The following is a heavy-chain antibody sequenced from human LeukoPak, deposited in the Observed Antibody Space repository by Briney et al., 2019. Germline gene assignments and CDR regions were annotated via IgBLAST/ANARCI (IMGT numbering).Heavy chain of an antibody. CDR1: GFTFSSYA. D-gene: IGHD1-26*01. CDR3: AKGSGNYLADFDY. V-gene: IGHV3-23*01. J-gene: IGHJ4*02. Sequence: GGFLRLSCAASGFTFSSYAMSWVRQAPGKGLEWVSSISGSAGSTYYADSMKGRFTISRDNSKNTLYLQMNSLRAEDTALYYCAKGSGNYLADFDYWGQGTLVTVSS. CDR2: ISGSAGST.